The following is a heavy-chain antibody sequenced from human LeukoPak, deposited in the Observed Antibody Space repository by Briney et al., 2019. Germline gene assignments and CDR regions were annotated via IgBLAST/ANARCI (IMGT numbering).Heavy chain of an antibody. CDR2: ISSSGSTI. V-gene: IGHV3-11*01. Sequence: GGSLRLSCAASGFTFSSYGMSWIRQAPGKGLEWVSYISSSGSTIYYADSVKGRFTISRDNAKNSLYLQMNSLRAEDTAVYYCARVLQAGSGSFLPYSFYFDYWGQGTLVTVSS. CDR1: GFTFSSYG. CDR3: ARVLQAGSGSFLPYSFYFDY. D-gene: IGHD3-10*01. J-gene: IGHJ4*02.